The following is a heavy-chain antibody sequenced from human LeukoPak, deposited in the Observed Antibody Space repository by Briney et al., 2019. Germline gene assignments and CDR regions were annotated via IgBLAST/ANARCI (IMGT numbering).Heavy chain of an antibody. J-gene: IGHJ4*02. Sequence: PSETLSLTCTVSGGSISSSSYYWGWIRQPPGKGLEWIGSLYYSGNTYYNPSLKSRVTISVDTSKNQFSLKLSSVTAADTAVYYCARSDDPIAVAGIDYWGQGTLVTVSS. CDR2: LYYSGNT. D-gene: IGHD6-19*01. CDR3: ARSDDPIAVAGIDY. CDR1: GGSISSSSYY. V-gene: IGHV4-39*07.